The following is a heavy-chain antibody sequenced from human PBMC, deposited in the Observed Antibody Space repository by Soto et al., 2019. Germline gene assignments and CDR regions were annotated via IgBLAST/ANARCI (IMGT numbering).Heavy chain of an antibody. CDR2: FDPDEAET. V-gene: IGHV1-24*01. CDR3: TTYHGDYNFDH. Sequence: QVPLVQSGAEVKKPGASVKVSCKVSGYTLNEVAMHWVRQAPGKGLEWLGGFDPDEAETIYAQHFQGRVTMTEDTSTDTVYMELSRLRSEDTALYFCTTYHGDYNFDHWGQGTLVTVSS. J-gene: IGHJ5*02. CDR1: GYTLNEVA. D-gene: IGHD4-17*01.